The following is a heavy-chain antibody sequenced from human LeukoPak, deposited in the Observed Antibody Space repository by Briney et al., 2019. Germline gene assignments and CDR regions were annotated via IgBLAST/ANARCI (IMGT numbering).Heavy chain of an antibody. Sequence: GGSLRLSCAVSGVTFSNYATSWVRQAPGRGLEWVSVISASGGSTYYADSVKGRFTISRDNSNNRLYLEMNSLRAEDTAVYYCAKHAGTTRQTKDYWGQGTLVTVSS. CDR1: GVTFSNYA. D-gene: IGHD1-1*01. J-gene: IGHJ4*02. V-gene: IGHV3-23*01. CDR2: ISASGGST. CDR3: AKHAGTTRQTKDY.